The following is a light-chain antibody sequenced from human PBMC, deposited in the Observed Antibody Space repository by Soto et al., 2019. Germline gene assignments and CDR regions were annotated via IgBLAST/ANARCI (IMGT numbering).Light chain of an antibody. J-gene: IGKJ4*01. CDR2: AAS. CDR1: QSIAGY. CDR3: QQSYSTPLT. V-gene: IGKV1-39*01. Sequence: DIQMTQSPSSLSASVGDRVTITCRASQSIAGYLSWYQQRPGKAPKLLIYAASSLQSGVPSRFSGSGSGTDFTLTISSLQPEDFATYYCQQSYSTPLTFGGGTKVDIK.